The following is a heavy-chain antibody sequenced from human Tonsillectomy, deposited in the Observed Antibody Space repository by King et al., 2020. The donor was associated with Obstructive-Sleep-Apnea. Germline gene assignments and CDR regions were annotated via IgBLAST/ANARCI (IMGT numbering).Heavy chain of an antibody. J-gene: IGHJ4*02. CDR1: GFTFSNFA. CDR3: AKDHGYRGAQYYFDY. Sequence: VQLVESGGGVVQPERSLRLSCAASGFTFSNFAMHWVRQAPGKGLEWVAVISHDENSKYYADSVKGRFTISRDSSKNTLFLQMNSLRPEDTAVYYCAKDHGYRGAQYYFDYWGQGAMVSVPS. D-gene: IGHD6-13*01. CDR2: ISHDENSK. V-gene: IGHV3-30*18.